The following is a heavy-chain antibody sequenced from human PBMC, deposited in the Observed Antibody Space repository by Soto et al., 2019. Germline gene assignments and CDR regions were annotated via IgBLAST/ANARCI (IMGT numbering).Heavy chain of an antibody. V-gene: IGHV4-59*01. Sequence: PSETLSLTCTVSGGSISSYYWSWIRQPPGKGLEWIGYIYYSGSTNYNPSLKSRVTISVDTSKNQFSLKLSSVTAADTAVYYCARVGYYDSSGDLTYFFGYWGQGTLVTVSS. J-gene: IGHJ4*02. CDR3: ARVGYYDSSGDLTYFFGY. D-gene: IGHD3-22*01. CDR2: IYYSGST. CDR1: GGSISSYY.